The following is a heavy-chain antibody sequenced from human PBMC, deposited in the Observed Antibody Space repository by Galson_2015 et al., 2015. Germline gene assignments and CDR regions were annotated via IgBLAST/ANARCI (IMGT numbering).Heavy chain of an antibody. CDR1: GFTFSTYE. CDR3: ARDPGMTRVQGGMIDYYYYMDL. J-gene: IGHJ6*03. CDR2: IGSSGHTI. Sequence: SLRLSCAASGFTFSTYEMNWVRQAPGKGLEWLSYIGSSGHTIYYADSVKGRVTISRDNAKKSVYLQMNSLRVEDTAVYYCARDPGMTRVQGGMIDYYYYMDLWGKGTTVAVSS. D-gene: IGHD3-10*01. V-gene: IGHV3-48*03.